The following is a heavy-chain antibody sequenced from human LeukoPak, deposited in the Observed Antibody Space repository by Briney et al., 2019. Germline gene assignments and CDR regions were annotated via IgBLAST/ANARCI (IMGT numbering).Heavy chain of an antibody. CDR3: AGDDSSGYYYGY. Sequence: PGGSLRLSCAASGFTFDDYGMSWVRQAPGKGLEWVSGINWNGGSTGYADSVKGRFTISRDNAKNSLYLQMNSLRAEDTAVYYCAGDDSSGYYYGYWGQGTLVTVSS. V-gene: IGHV3-20*04. D-gene: IGHD3-22*01. J-gene: IGHJ4*02. CDR1: GFTFDDYG. CDR2: INWNGGST.